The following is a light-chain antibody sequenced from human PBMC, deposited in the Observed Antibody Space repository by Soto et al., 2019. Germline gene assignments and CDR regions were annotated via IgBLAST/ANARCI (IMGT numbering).Light chain of an antibody. V-gene: IGKV3-15*01. J-gene: IGKJ1*01. CDR3: QQYNYWPWT. CDR2: DTS. CDR1: QSVSIN. Sequence: EIVMTQSPATLSVSPGERATLSCRASQSVSINLAWYQQKPGQAPRLLIYDTSTRATGVPAGFSGSGSGTEFTLTLRSLQSEDFADCYCQQYNYWPWTFGQGTKVDIK.